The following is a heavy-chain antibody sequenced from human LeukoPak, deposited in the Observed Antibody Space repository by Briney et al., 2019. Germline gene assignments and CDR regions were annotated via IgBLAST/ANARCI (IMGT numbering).Heavy chain of an antibody. J-gene: IGHJ6*03. D-gene: IGHD6-13*01. CDR3: ARDLGQPLVKNYYYYMDV. CDR1: GYTFTSYY. Sequence: ASVKVSFNSSGYTFTSYYMHLVRQAPGQGLELMGIINPSGGSTSYAQKFQGRVTMTRDMSTSTAYMELRSLRSDDTAVYYCARDLGQPLVKNYYYYMDVWGKGTTVTVSS. V-gene: IGHV1-46*01. CDR2: INPSGGST.